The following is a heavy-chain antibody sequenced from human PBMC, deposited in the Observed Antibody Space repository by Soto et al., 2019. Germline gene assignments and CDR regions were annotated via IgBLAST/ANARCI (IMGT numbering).Heavy chain of an antibody. D-gene: IGHD6-6*01. CDR1: GFTFSSYW. J-gene: IGHJ6*02. CDR2: ISYDGSNK. V-gene: IGHV3-30*18. CDR3: AKDLSEYSSSCCGMDV. Sequence: GGSLRLSCAASGFTFSSYWMHWVRQAPGKGLEWVAVISYDGSNKYYADSVKGRFTISRDNSKNTLYLQMNSLRAEDTAVYYCAKDLSEYSSSCCGMDVWGQGTTVTVSS.